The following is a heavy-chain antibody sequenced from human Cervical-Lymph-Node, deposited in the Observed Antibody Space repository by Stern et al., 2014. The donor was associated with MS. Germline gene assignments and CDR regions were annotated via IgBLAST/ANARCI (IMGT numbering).Heavy chain of an antibody. D-gene: IGHD2-21*01. CDR3: ARGLATALIADF. J-gene: IGHJ4*02. CDR2: IHPNSGDT. Sequence: VQLVESGADVKKPGASLKVSCKASGYTFTDYYMQWVRQAPGQGLEWMGWIHPNSGDTNYARKFQGRVTLTRDTSINTAYLELSRLTYDDTAVYYCARGLATALIADFWGQGTLVTVS. CDR1: GYTFTDYY. V-gene: IGHV1-2*02.